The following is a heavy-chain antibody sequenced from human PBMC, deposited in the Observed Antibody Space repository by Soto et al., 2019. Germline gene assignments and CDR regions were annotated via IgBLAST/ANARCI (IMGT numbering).Heavy chain of an antibody. V-gene: IGHV3-30*18. CDR2: ISYDGSNK. Sequence: GGSLRLSCAASGFTFSSYGRHWVRQAPGKGLEWVAVISYDGSNKYYADSVKGRFTISRDNSKNTLYLQMNSLRAEDTAVYYCAKVAVVAATPADIDYWGQGTLVTVSS. CDR3: AKVAVVAATPADIDY. CDR1: GFTFSSYG. D-gene: IGHD2-15*01. J-gene: IGHJ4*02.